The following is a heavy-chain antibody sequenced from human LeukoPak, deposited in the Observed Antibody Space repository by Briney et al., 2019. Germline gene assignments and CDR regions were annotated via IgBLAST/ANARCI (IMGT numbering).Heavy chain of an antibody. V-gene: IGHV4-59*01. CDR1: GGSFSGYY. CDR3: ASHKGRATAVDY. D-gene: IGHD2-21*02. J-gene: IGHJ4*02. CDR2: IYYIGST. Sequence: SETLSLTCTVSGGSFSGYYWTWIRQPPGKGLQWIGYIYYIGSTSYNPSLKSRVAMSVDTSKNQFSLKLSSVTAADTAVYYCASHKGRATAVDYWGQGTLVTVSS.